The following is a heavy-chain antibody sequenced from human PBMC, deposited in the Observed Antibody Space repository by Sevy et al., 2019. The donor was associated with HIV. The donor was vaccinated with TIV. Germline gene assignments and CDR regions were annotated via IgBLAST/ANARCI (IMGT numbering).Heavy chain of an antibody. J-gene: IGHJ4*02. D-gene: IGHD6-19*01. Sequence: GGSLRLSCAASGFTFSSYAMSWVRQAPGKGLEWVSAISGSGGSTYYADSVKGRFTISRDNSKNTLYLQMNSLRAEDTAVYYCAKDKAVAGKVGLCDYWGQGTLVTVSS. CDR1: GFTFSSYA. V-gene: IGHV3-23*01. CDR3: AKDKAVAGKVGLCDY. CDR2: ISGSGGST.